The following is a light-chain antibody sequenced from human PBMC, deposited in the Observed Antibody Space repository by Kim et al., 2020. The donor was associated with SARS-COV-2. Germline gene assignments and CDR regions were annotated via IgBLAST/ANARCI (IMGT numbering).Light chain of an antibody. V-gene: IGKV1-5*03. CDR1: QNVDTW. Sequence: ASLGDGVTITCRASQNVDTWLAWYQQRPGKAPRLLIYRASSLQSGVPSRFSASGSGTEFALTIRSLQPDDFATYYCQQYSSRPWTFGQETKVDIK. J-gene: IGKJ1*01. CDR3: QQYSSRPWT. CDR2: RAS.